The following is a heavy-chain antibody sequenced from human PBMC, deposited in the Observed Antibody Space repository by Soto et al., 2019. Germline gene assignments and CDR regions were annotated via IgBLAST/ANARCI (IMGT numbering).Heavy chain of an antibody. Sequence: EVQLLESGGGFIHPGGSLRLSCAASGFSFSSFAMNWGRQAPGKGREWVSIISCSADSTFSADSVKGRFTISRDTSKSTLYLKINSLRAEDTAVYYCAKTRGAMIYAISVYGMDVWGQGTTVTFSS. CDR3: AKTRGAMIYAISVYGMDV. D-gene: IGHD3-22*01. CDR2: ISCSADST. V-gene: IGHV3-23*01. J-gene: IGHJ6*02. CDR1: GFSFSSFA.